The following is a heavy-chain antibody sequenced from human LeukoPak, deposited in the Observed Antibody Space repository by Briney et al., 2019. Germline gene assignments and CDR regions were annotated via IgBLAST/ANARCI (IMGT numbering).Heavy chain of an antibody. CDR1: GFTFSSYT. D-gene: IGHD3-10*01. CDR3: AKDRDYGSGSFRIY. Sequence: GGSLRLSCAASGFTFSSYTMNWVRQAPGKGLEWVSAISGSGGSTYYADSVKGRFTISRDNSKNTLYLQMNSLRAEDTAVYYCAKDRDYGSGSFRIYWGQGTLVTVSS. J-gene: IGHJ4*02. V-gene: IGHV3-23*01. CDR2: ISGSGGST.